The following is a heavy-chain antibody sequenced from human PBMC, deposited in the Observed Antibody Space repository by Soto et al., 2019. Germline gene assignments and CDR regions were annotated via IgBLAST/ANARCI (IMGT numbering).Heavy chain of an antibody. CDR2: IYHSGST. CDR1: GGSISSGGCS. Sequence: PSETLSLSCAVCGGSISSGGCSWIWQRQPPGKGLEWIGYIYHSGSTYYNPSLKSRVTISVDRSKDQFSLKLSSVTAADTAVYYCARAGGLGAVAVDYWGQGTLVTVSS. CDR3: ARAGGLGAVAVDY. D-gene: IGHD6-19*01. J-gene: IGHJ4*02. V-gene: IGHV4-30-2*01.